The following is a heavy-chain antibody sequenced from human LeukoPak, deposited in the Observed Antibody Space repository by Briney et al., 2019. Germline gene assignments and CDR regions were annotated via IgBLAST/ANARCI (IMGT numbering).Heavy chain of an antibody. Sequence: GGSLRLSCAASGFTFSSYGMHWVRQAPGKGLEWVAVIWYDGSNKYYADSVKGRFTISRDNSKNTLFLQMNSLRAEDTAVYYCARDSGHTGYDLLDYWGQGTLVTVSS. CDR2: IWYDGSNK. J-gene: IGHJ4*02. D-gene: IGHD5-12*01. V-gene: IGHV3-33*01. CDR3: ARDSGHTGYDLLDY. CDR1: GFTFSSYG.